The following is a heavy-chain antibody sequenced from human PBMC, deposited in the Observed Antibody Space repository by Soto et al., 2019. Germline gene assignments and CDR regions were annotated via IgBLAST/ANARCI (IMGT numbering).Heavy chain of an antibody. Sequence: QVQLQESGPGLVKPSQTLSLTCPVSGASISSRGFYWTWIRQLPGKGLEWIGYISYSGSTNYSPSLKSRLNISIETSDNHFSLKLTSVTAADTAVYYCARQSTVTGNYYFDSWGQGTLVTVAT. CDR3: ARQSTVTGNYYFDS. CDR2: ISYSGST. D-gene: IGHD4-17*01. CDR1: GASISSRGFY. V-gene: IGHV4-31*03. J-gene: IGHJ4*02.